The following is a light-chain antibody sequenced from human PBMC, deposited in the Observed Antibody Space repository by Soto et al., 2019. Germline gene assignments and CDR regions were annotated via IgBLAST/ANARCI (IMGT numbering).Light chain of an antibody. V-gene: IGLV2-23*02. CDR3: CSYAGSIRV. J-gene: IGLJ3*02. CDR2: EVS. Sequence: QSVLTQPASVSGSPGQSITISCTGTSSDVGSYNLVSWYQQHPGKAPKLMIYEVSKRPSGVSNRFSGSKSGNTASLTISGLQAEDEADYYCCSYAGSIRVFGRGTKLTVL. CDR1: SSDVGSYNL.